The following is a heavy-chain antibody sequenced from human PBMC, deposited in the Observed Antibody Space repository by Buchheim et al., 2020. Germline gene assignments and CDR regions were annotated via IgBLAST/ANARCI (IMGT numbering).Heavy chain of an antibody. CDR2: ISGSGGST. Sequence: EVQLLESGGGLVQPGGSLRLSCAASGFTFSSYAMSWVRQAPGKGLEWVSAISGSGGSTYYADSVRGRFTISRDNSKNTLYLQMNSLRAEDTAVYYCAKGGPSWIQLWLHPYGMDVWGQGTT. D-gene: IGHD5-18*01. V-gene: IGHV3-23*01. CDR3: AKGGPSWIQLWLHPYGMDV. J-gene: IGHJ6*02. CDR1: GFTFSSYA.